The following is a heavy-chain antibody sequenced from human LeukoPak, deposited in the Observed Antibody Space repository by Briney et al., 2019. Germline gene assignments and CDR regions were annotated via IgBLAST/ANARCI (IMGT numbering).Heavy chain of an antibody. CDR2: INPSGGST. V-gene: IGHV1-46*01. CDR3: ARFLGGSYGMDV. Sequence: ASVKVSCKASGYTFTSYYMHWVRQAPGQGLEWMGIINPSGGSTSYAQKFQGRVTMTRDTSTNTVYMELSSLRSEDTAVYFCARFLGGSYGMDVWGQGTTVTVSS. J-gene: IGHJ6*02. D-gene: IGHD1-26*01. CDR1: GYTFTSYY.